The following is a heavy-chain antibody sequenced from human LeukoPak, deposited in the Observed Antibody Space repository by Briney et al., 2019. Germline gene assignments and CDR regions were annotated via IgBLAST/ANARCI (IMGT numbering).Heavy chain of an antibody. CDR1: GGSISSGGYS. CDR2: IYHSGST. V-gene: IGHV4-30-2*01. D-gene: IGHD3-22*01. CDR3: ARDYYDSSGDAFDI. Sequence: SETLSLTCAVSGGSISSGGYSWSWIRQPPGKGLEWIGYIYHSGSTNYNPSLKSRVTISVDTSKNQFSLKLSSVTAADTAVYYCARDYYDSSGDAFDIWGQGTMVTVSS. J-gene: IGHJ3*02.